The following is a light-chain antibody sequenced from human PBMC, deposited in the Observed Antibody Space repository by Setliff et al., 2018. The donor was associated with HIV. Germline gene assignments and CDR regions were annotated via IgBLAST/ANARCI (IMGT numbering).Light chain of an antibody. CDR3: SSFGRNSLLV. CDR1: SGDIGAFTF. CDR2: EVT. Sequence: QSALTQPASVSGSPGQSITISCTGTSGDIGAFTFVSWYQQYPGKAPKLLIYEVTERPSGVSARFSGFKSGNTASLIISGLQAEDEADYYCSSFGRNSLLVFGSGTKGTV. J-gene: IGLJ1*01. V-gene: IGLV2-14*01.